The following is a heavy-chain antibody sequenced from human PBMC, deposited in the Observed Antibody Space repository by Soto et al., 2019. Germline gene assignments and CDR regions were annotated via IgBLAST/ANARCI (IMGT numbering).Heavy chain of an antibody. V-gene: IGHV1-69*12. Sequence: QVQLVQSGAEVRQPASSVKVSCKTSGGTFSSYASSWVRQAPGQGLGWMGGIVPIVDTSTYAQKFQGRVTITADESTSTVYMELSSLRSDDTAVYYCVRVVAIPGYPDNWGQGTLVTVSS. CDR3: VRVVAIPGYPDN. J-gene: IGHJ4*02. D-gene: IGHD5-12*01. CDR2: IVPIVDTS. CDR1: GGTFSSYA.